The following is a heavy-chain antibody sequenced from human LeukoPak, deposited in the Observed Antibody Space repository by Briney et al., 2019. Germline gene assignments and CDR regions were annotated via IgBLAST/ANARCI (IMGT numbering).Heavy chain of an antibody. CDR2: ISSFSSTI. CDR1: GFTFSSYE. Sequence: GGSLRLSCAASGFTFSSYEMNWVRQAPGKGLEWVSYISSFSSTIYYADSVKGRFTISRDNSKNTLYLQMNSLRAEDTAVYYCRDPFDYWGQETLVTVSS. V-gene: IGHV3-48*01. CDR3: RDPFDY. J-gene: IGHJ4*02.